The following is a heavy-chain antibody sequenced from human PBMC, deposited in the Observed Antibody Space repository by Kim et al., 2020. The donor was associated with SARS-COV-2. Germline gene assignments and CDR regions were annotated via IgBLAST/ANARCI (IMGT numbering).Heavy chain of an antibody. Sequence: ASVKVSCKASGYTFTSYAMHWVRQAPGQRLEWMGWINAGNGNTKYSQKLQGRVTITRDTSASTAYMELSSLRSEDTAVYYCARDAAQLLWFGELRGEGWFDPWGQGTLVTVSS. CDR1: GYTFTSYA. J-gene: IGHJ5*02. CDR2: INAGNGNT. D-gene: IGHD3-10*01. CDR3: ARDAAQLLWFGELRGEGWFDP. V-gene: IGHV1-3*01.